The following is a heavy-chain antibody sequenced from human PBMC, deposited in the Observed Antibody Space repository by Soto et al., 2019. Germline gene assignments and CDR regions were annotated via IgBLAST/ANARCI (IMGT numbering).Heavy chain of an antibody. V-gene: IGHV1-69*13. CDR1: GGTFSSYA. CDR3: ARGYLPALYYNYYYGMDV. J-gene: IGHJ6*02. Sequence: SVKVSCKASGGTFSSYAISWVRQAPGQGLEWMGGIIPIFGTANYAQKFQGRVTITADESTSTAYMELSSLRSEDTAVYYCARGYLPALYYNYYYGMDVWGQGTTVTVSS. D-gene: IGHD1-26*01. CDR2: IIPIFGTA.